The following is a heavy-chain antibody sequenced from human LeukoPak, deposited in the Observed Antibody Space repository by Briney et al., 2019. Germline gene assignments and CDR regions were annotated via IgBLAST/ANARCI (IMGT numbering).Heavy chain of an antibody. CDR2: IKQDGSEK. J-gene: IGHJ3*02. D-gene: IGHD5-18*01. V-gene: IGHV3-7*03. CDR3: ARPNRRWYSYFHRGIDAFDI. Sequence: PGGSLRLSCAASGFTFSSYWMSWVRQAPGKGLEWVANIKQDGSEKYYVDSVKGRFTISRDNAKNSLYLQMNSLRAEDTAVYYCARPNRRWYSYFHRGIDAFDIWGQGTMVTVSS. CDR1: GFTFSSYW.